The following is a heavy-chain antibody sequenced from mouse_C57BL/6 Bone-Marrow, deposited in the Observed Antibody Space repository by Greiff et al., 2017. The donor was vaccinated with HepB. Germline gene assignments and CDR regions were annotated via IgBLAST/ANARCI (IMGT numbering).Heavy chain of an antibody. D-gene: IGHD1-1*01. CDR3: TREGGYYYGSSYEDY. J-gene: IGHJ2*01. V-gene: IGHV1-77*01. Sequence: VQLQQSGAELVKPGASVKISCKASGYTFTDYYINWVKQRPGQGLEWIGKIDPGSGSTYYNEKFKGKATLTADKSSSTAYMQLSSLTSEDSAVYFCTREGGYYYGSSYEDYWGQGTTLTVSS. CDR2: IDPGSGST. CDR1: GYTFTDYY.